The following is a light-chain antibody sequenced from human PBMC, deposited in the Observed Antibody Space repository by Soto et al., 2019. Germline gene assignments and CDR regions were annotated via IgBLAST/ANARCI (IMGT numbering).Light chain of an antibody. J-gene: IGKJ2*01. CDR2: WAS. Sequence: DIVMTQSPDSLAVSLGERATINCKSSQSVLSSSNNTHYLAWYQQKPGQPPKLLIYWASTRESGVPDRFSGSGSGTDFTLTISSLQAEDVAVYYCQQYYSTPYTFGEGTKLEIK. V-gene: IGKV4-1*01. CDR3: QQYYSTPYT. CDR1: QSVLSSSNNTHY.